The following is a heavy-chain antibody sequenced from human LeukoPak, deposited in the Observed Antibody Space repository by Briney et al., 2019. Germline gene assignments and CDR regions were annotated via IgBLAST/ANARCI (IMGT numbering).Heavy chain of an antibody. CDR2: IYPGDSDT. V-gene: IGHV5-51*01. CDR1: GYSFTSYW. D-gene: IGHD3-22*01. CDR3: ARGEYYYDSSGYSHYFDY. Sequence: GESLKISCKGSGYSFTSYWIGWVRQMPGKGLEWMGIIYPGDSDTRYSPSFQGQVTISADKSISTAYLQWSSLKASDTAMYYCARGEYYYDSSGYSHYFDYWGQGTLVTVSS. J-gene: IGHJ4*02.